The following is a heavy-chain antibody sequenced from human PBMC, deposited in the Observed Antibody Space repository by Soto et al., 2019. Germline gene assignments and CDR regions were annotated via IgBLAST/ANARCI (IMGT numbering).Heavy chain of an antibody. Sequence: GGSLRLSCAASGFTFSSYAMSWVRQAPGKGLEWVSAISGSGGSTYYADSVKGRFTISRDNSKNTLYLQMNSLRAEDTAVYYCAKSSDLLTRVALDYWGQGTLVTVSS. CDR3: AKSSDLLTRVALDY. CDR1: GFTFSSYA. CDR2: ISGSGGST. J-gene: IGHJ4*02. D-gene: IGHD3-9*01. V-gene: IGHV3-23*01.